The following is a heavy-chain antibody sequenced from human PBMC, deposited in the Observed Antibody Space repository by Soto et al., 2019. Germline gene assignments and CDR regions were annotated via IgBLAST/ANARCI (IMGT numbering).Heavy chain of an antibody. CDR3: ASPGYCSGGSCLHYYYYGMDV. CDR2: INHSGST. Sequence: PSETLSLTCAVYGGSFSGYYWSWIRQPPGKGLEWIGEINHSGSTNYNPSLKSRVTISVDTSKNQFSLKLSSVTAADTAVYYCASPGYCSGGSCLHYYYYGMDVWGQGTTVTV. D-gene: IGHD2-15*01. CDR1: GGSFSGYY. J-gene: IGHJ6*02. V-gene: IGHV4-34*01.